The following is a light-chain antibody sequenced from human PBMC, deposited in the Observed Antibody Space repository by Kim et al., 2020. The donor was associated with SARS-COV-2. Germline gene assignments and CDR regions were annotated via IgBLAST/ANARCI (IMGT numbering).Light chain of an antibody. CDR1: SSDVGHYNS. CDR3: SSYTSSSSVV. Sequence: QSALTQPASVSGSPGQSITISCTGTSSDVGHYNSVSWYQQHSGKAPKLMIYDVTKRPSGVSIRFSGSKSGNTASLTISGLQAEDEADYYCSSYTSSSSVVFGGGTQLTVL. CDR2: DVT. J-gene: IGLJ2*01. V-gene: IGLV2-14*01.